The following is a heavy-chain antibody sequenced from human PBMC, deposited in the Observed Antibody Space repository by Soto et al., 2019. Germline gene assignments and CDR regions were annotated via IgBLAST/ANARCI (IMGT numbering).Heavy chain of an antibody. CDR2: ISYDGSNK. CDR3: ARPGTYNWGSFGDYFDY. CDR1: GFTFSSYA. V-gene: IGHV3-30-3*01. D-gene: IGHD7-27*01. Sequence: GGSLRLSCAASGFTFSSYAMHWVRQAPGKGLEWVAVISYDGSNKYYADSVKGRFTISRDNSKNTLYLQMNSLRAEDTAVYYCARPGTYNWGSFGDYFDYWGQGTLVTVSS. J-gene: IGHJ4*02.